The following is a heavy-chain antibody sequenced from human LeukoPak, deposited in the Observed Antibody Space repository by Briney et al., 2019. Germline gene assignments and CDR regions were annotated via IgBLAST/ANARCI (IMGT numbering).Heavy chain of an antibody. D-gene: IGHD1-26*01. CDR2: ISGSGGST. Sequence: PGGSLRLSCAASGFTFSSYAMSWVRQAPGKGLEWVSTISGSGGSTYYADSVKGRFTISRDNSKNTLYLQMNSLRAEDTAVYYCARSSTPLPSAFDIWGQGTMVTVSS. V-gene: IGHV3-23*01. J-gene: IGHJ3*02. CDR1: GFTFSSYA. CDR3: ARSSTPLPSAFDI.